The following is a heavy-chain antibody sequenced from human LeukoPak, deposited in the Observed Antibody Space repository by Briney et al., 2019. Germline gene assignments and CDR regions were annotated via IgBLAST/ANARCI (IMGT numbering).Heavy chain of an antibody. V-gene: IGHV3-64D*09. J-gene: IGHJ4*02. Sequence: GGSLRLSCSASGFTFSSYAMHWVRQAPGKGLEYVSAISSNGGSTYYADSVKGRFTISRDNSKNTLYLQMSSLRAEDPAVYYCVKGHLVWELGDYFDYWGQGALVIVSS. D-gene: IGHD1-26*01. CDR2: ISSNGGST. CDR1: GFTFSSYA. CDR3: VKGHLVWELGDYFDY.